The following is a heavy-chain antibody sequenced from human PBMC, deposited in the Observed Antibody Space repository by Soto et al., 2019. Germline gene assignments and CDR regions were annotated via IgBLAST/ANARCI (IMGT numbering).Heavy chain of an antibody. Sequence: GESLKISCNGSGYSFSTYWIGWVRQMPGKGLEWMGIKYPGDSETTYSPSFEGQVTISLDKSISTAYLHWSSLKASDTAIYYCARGAKGGSHFYGMDVWGQGTAVTVSS. D-gene: IGHD1-26*01. J-gene: IGHJ6*02. V-gene: IGHV5-51*01. CDR1: GYSFSTYW. CDR2: KYPGDSET. CDR3: ARGAKGGSHFYGMDV.